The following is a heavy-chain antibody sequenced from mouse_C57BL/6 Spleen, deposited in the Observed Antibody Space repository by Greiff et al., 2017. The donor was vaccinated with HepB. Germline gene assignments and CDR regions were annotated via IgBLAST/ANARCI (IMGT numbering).Heavy chain of an antibody. V-gene: IGHV1-22*01. CDR3: ARRRSMVKEGYYFDY. J-gene: IGHJ2*01. D-gene: IGHD2-2*01. CDR2: INPNNGGT. Sequence: EVQVVESGPELVKPGASVKMSCKASGYTFTDYNMHWVKQSHGKSLEWIGYINPNNGGTSYNQKFKGKATLTVNKSSSTAYMELRSLTSEDSAVYYCARRRSMVKEGYYFDYWGQGTTLTVSS. CDR1: GYTFTDYN.